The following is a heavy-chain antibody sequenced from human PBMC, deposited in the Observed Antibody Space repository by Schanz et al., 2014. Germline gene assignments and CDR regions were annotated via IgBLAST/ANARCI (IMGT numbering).Heavy chain of an antibody. J-gene: IGHJ3*02. Sequence: EVQLVESGGGLVQPGGSLRLSCAASGFIFSNSWMSWVRQAPKGLEWVSSINSRSNFIYYADSVKGRFTISRDNAKNSLYLQMNSLRAEDTAVYYCAGAVATIRADSFDIWGQGTMVAVSS. D-gene: IGHD5-12*01. CDR1: GFIFSNSW. V-gene: IGHV3-21*01. CDR3: AGAVATIRADSFDI. CDR2: INSRSNFI.